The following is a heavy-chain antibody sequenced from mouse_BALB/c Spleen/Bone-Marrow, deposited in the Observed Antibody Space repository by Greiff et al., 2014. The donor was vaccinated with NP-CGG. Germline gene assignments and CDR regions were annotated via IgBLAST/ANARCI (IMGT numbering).Heavy chain of an antibody. Sequence: DVHLVESGAELVKPGASVKLSCTTSGFNIKDTYIHWVKQRPEQGLEWIGRIDPANGNTKYDPEFQGKATITADTSSNTAHLHLSSLTSEDTAVYSCAHDAPFAYWGQGTLVTVSA. CDR1: GFNIKDTY. D-gene: IGHD2-3*01. J-gene: IGHJ3*01. CDR2: IDPANGNT. CDR3: AHDAPFAY. V-gene: IGHV14-3*02.